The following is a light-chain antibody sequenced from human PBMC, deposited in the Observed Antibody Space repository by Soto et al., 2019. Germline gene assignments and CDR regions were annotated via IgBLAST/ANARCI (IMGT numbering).Light chain of an antibody. CDR3: ETWDSNTHV. J-gene: IGLJ1*01. V-gene: IGLV4-60*02. Sequence: QSALTQSSSASASLGSSVKLTCTLSSGHSSYIIAWHQQQPGKAPRYLMKLEGSGSYNKGSGVPDRFSGSSSGADRYLTISNLQFEDEADYYCETWDSNTHVFGTGTKVTVL. CDR2: LEGSGSY. CDR1: SGHSSYI.